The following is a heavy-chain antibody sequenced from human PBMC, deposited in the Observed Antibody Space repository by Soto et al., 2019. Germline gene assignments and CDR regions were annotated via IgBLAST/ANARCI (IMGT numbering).Heavy chain of an antibody. J-gene: IGHJ4*02. Sequence: VQLVESGGGVVQPGRSLRLSCAASGFTFSDYAMHWVRQAPGKGLEWVAVVSHDGRNTHYADSVKGRFTISRDSSKNKVPLEMTSLRAEGTAVYYCAKGGRQWLVTSVFNYWGQGALVTVSS. CDR3: AKGGRQWLVTSVFNY. D-gene: IGHD6-19*01. CDR1: GFTFSDYA. V-gene: IGHV3-30*18. CDR2: VSHDGRNT.